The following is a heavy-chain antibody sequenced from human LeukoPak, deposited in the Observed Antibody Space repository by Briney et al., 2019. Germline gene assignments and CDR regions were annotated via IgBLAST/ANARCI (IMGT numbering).Heavy chain of an antibody. J-gene: IGHJ4*02. V-gene: IGHV1-46*01. D-gene: IGHD3-22*01. CDR2: INPSGGST. Sequence: ASVKVSCKASGHTFTSYYMHWVRQAPGQGLEWMGIINPSGGSTSYAQKFQGRVTMTRDMSTSTVYMELSSLRSEDTAVYYCARDPSDYYDSSGYDDYWGQGTLVTVSS. CDR3: ARDPSDYYDSSGYDDY. CDR1: GHTFTSYY.